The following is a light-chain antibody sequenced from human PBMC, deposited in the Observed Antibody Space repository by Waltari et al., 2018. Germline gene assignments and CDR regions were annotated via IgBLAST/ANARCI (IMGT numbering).Light chain of an antibody. J-gene: IGKJ1*01. V-gene: IGKV3-20*01. Sequence: EIVLTQSPGTLSLSPGERATLSCRASQSVSKYLAWYQQKPGQAPRLLIYDASTSATGIPDRFSGSGSGTDFSLTISRLEPEDFAVYYCQKYVNLPATFGQGTKVEIK. CDR2: DAS. CDR3: QKYVNLPAT. CDR1: QSVSKY.